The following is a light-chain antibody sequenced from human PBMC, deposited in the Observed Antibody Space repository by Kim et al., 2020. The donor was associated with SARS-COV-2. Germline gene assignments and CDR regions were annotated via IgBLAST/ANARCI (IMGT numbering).Light chain of an antibody. CDR1: TLRSYY. CDR2: GNN. J-gene: IGLJ1*01. Sequence: LGQTVRISCKGDTLRSYYASWYQQKPGQAPVLVIHGNNNRRSGVPDRCSGSSTGSTASLTITGAQEEDEADYYCCSRDRSDNHFYVFGPGTKVTVL. V-gene: IGLV3-19*01. CDR3: CSRDRSDNHFYV.